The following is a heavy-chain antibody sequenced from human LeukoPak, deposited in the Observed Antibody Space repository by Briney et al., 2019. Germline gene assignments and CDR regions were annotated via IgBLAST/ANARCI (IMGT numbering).Heavy chain of an antibody. D-gene: IGHD2-2*01. J-gene: IGHJ4*02. CDR3: ARGTIVVVPAATDPLYYFDY. V-gene: IGHV4-31*03. Sequence: SETLSLTCTVSGGSISGGGYYWSWTRQHPGKGLEWIGYIYYSGSTYYNPSLKSRVSISVHTSKNQFSLKLSSVTAADTAVYYCARGTIVVVPAATDPLYYFDYWGQETLVTVSS. CDR1: GGSISGGGYY. CDR2: IYYSGST.